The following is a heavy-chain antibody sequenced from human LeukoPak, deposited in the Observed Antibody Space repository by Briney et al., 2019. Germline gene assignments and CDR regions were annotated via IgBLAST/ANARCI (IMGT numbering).Heavy chain of an antibody. D-gene: IGHD6-19*01. CDR1: GFTFSSYS. Sequence: PGGSLRLSCAASGFTFSSYSMNWVRQAPGRGREWVSYISSSSSTIYFADSVKGRFTISRDNAKNSLYLQMNSLRAEDTAVYYCARDHSSGRPAFDYWGQGTLVTVSS. J-gene: IGHJ4*02. CDR2: ISSSSSTI. V-gene: IGHV3-48*01. CDR3: ARDHSSGRPAFDY.